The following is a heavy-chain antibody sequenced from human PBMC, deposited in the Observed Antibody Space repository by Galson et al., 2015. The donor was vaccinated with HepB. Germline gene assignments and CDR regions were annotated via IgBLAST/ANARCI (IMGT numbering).Heavy chain of an antibody. D-gene: IGHD3-10*01. J-gene: IGHJ6*02. CDR3: ARDSAPHGYYYYGMDV. CDR1: GGSISSSNW. CDR2: IYHSGST. Sequence: ETLSLTCAVSGGSISSSNWWSWVRQPPGKGLEWIGEIYHSGSTNYNPSLKSRVTISVDKSKNQFSLKLSSVTAADTAVYYCARDSAPHGYYYYGMDVWGQGTTVTVSS. V-gene: IGHV4-4*02.